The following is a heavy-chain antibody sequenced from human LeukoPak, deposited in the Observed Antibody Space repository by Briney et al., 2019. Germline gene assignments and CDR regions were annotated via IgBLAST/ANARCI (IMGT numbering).Heavy chain of an antibody. D-gene: IGHD1-20*01. CDR3: AKDKPEWYNWKNWFDP. CDR2: IRYDGSNK. Sequence: GGSLRLFCAASGFTFSSYGMHWVRQAPGKGLEWVAFIRYDGSNKYYADSVKGRFTISRDNSKNTLYLQMNSLRAEDTAVYYCAKDKPEWYNWKNWFDPWGQGTLVTVSS. CDR1: GFTFSSYG. V-gene: IGHV3-30*02. J-gene: IGHJ5*02.